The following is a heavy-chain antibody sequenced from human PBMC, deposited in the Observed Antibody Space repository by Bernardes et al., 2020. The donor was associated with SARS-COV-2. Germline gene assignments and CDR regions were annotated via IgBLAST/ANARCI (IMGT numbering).Heavy chain of an antibody. D-gene: IGHD3-10*01. V-gene: IGHV3-74*01. CDR3: GRDLAGVGSY. CDR2: TNEDGRIT. Sequence: GGSLRLSCTASGFTFSSYCMHWVRQAPGKGLVWVSRTNEDGRITNYEDSVKGRFTISRDNAKNTLYLQMNSLRAEDTAVYYCGRDLAGVGSYWGQGTRVTVSS. J-gene: IGHJ4*02. CDR1: GFTFSSYC.